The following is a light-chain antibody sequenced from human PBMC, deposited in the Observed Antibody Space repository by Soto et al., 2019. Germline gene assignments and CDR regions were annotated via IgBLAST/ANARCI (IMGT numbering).Light chain of an antibody. CDR3: SSFAGGGNPVL. V-gene: IGLV2-8*01. J-gene: IGLJ2*01. CDR2: EVT. CDR1: SSDVGGYNS. Sequence: QSALTQPPSAPGSLGQSVTISCTGTSSDVGGYNSVSWHQQHPVKAPKVMIYEVTKRPPGVPDRFSGSKSGNTASLTVSGLQAEDEADYYCSSFAGGGNPVLLGGGTKVTVL.